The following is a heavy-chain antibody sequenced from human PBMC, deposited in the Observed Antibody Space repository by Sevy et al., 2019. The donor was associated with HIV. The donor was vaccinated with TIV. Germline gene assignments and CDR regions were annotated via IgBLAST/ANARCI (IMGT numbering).Heavy chain of an antibody. CDR1: GYSFTSCW. J-gene: IGHJ4*02. V-gene: IGHV5-51*01. CDR3: ARTIPTQEYASSGYSDGFDY. D-gene: IGHD3-22*01. CDR2: IYPGDSDT. Sequence: GESLKISCKGSGYSFTSCWIGWVRQMPGKGLEWMRIIYPGDSDTRHSPSFQGQVTIPADKSISTAYLQWSSLKASDTAMYYCARTIPTQEYASSGYSDGFDYWGQGTLVTVSS.